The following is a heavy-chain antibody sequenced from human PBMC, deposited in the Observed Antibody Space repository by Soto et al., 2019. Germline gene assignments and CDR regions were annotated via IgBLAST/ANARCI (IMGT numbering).Heavy chain of an antibody. D-gene: IGHD2-2*01. CDR3: AHRPHIVVVPAASDNNWFDP. Sequence: SGPTLVNPTQTLTLTCTFSGFSLSTSGVGVGWIRQPPGKALEWLALIYWDDDKRYSPSLKSRLTITKDTSKNQVVLTMTNMDPVDTATYYCAHRPHIVVVPAASDNNWFDPWGQGTLVTVS. V-gene: IGHV2-5*02. CDR2: IYWDDDK. J-gene: IGHJ5*02. CDR1: GFSLSTSGVG.